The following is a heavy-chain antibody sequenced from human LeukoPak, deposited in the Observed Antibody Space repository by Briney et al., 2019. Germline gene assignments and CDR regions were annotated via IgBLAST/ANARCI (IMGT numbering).Heavy chain of an antibody. Sequence: ASVKVSCKVSGYTFTSYDINWVRQATGQGLEWMGRMSPKSGNTGYAQKFQGRVTMTSYTSISTAYMELSSLGSEDTAVYYCARGHANYDTLAGYSIYAMDVWGQGTTVTVSS. D-gene: IGHD3-9*01. V-gene: IGHV1-8*01. CDR3: ARGHANYDTLAGYSIYAMDV. CDR1: GYTFTSYD. J-gene: IGHJ6*02. CDR2: MSPKSGNT.